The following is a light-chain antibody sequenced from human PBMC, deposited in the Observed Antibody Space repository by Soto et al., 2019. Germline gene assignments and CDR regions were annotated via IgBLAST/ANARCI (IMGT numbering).Light chain of an antibody. CDR3: QQLNSYPPT. CDR1: QGSSSY. V-gene: IGKV1-9*01. J-gene: IGKJ4*01. Sequence: DIPLTQSPSFLSASVGDRVTITCRASQGSSSYLAWYQQKPGKAPKLLIYAASTLQSGVPSRFSGSGSGTEFTLTISSLQPEDFATYYCQQLNSYPPTVGGGTKVEIK. CDR2: AAS.